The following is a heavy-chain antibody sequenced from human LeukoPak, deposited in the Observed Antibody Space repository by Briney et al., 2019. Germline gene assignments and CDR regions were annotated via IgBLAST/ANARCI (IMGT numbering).Heavy chain of an antibody. D-gene: IGHD3-10*01. CDR2: IYPGDSDT. CDR1: GYSFTSYW. CDR3: ARPYYYGSGSYSPDAFDI. Sequence: GESLKISCKGSGYSFTSYWIGWVRQLPGKDLQWMGIIYPGDSDTRYSPSFQGQVTISADKSISTAYLQWSSLKASDTAMYYCARPYYYGSGSYSPDAFDIWGQGTMVTVSS. J-gene: IGHJ3*02. V-gene: IGHV5-51*01.